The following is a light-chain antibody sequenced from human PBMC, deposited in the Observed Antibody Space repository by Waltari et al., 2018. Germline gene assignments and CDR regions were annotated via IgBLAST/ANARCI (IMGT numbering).Light chain of an antibody. J-gene: IGLJ1*01. V-gene: IGLV2-14*03. CDR2: DVN. CDR1: SSDVGGHNY. CDR3: LSYTSASTSYV. Sequence: QSALTQPASVSGSPGQSITISCTGTSSDVGGHNYVSWYQQHPGKVPRLVIFDVNKRPSGVSIRFSGSTSGNTSSLTISGFQAEDEADYYCLSYTSASTSYVFGTGTKVTVL.